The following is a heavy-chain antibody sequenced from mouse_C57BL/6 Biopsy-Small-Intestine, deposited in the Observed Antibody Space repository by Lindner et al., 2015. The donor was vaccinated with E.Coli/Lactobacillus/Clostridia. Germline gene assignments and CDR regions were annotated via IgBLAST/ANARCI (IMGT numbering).Heavy chain of an antibody. Sequence: VQLQESVRIVQPKGSLKLSCAASGFTFETYAMHWVRQAPGKGLEWVARIRNKSSNYATYYADSVKDRFTISRDDSQSMVYLQMNNLKTEDSAMYYCVRNWDGFAYWGQGTLVTVSA. J-gene: IGHJ3*01. CDR1: GFTFETYA. CDR2: IRNKSSNYAT. D-gene: IGHD4-1*01. V-gene: IGHV10-3*01. CDR3: VRNWDGFAY.